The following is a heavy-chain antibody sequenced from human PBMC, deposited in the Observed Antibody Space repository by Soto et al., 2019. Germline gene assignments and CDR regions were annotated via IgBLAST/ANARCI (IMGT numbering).Heavy chain of an antibody. D-gene: IGHD3-3*01. CDR2: MNPNSGNT. Sequence: ASVKVSCKASGYTFTSYDINWVRQATGQGLEWMGWMNPNSGNTGYAQKFQGRVTMTRNTSISTAYMELSSLRSEDTAVYYCARSGTEFFFGVANNWFDPWGQGTLVTVSS. CDR3: ARSGTEFFFGVANNWFDP. CDR1: GYTFTSYD. J-gene: IGHJ5*02. V-gene: IGHV1-8*01.